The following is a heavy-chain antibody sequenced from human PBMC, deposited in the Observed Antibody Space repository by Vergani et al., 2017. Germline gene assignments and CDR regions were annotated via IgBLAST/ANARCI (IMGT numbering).Heavy chain of an antibody. J-gene: IGHJ4*02. CDR1: GFTFSSYG. D-gene: IGHD3-10*01. CDR3: ARPSGVYYDGSGSPFDW. Sequence: VQLLESGGGLVQPGRSLRLSCAASGFTFSSYGMHWVRQAPGKGLEWVAVISYDGCNKYYADSVKGRFTISRDNSKNTLYLQMNSLRAEDTAVYYCARPSGVYYDGSGSPFDWGGQGTLVTVSS. V-gene: IGHV3-30*03. CDR2: ISYDGCNK.